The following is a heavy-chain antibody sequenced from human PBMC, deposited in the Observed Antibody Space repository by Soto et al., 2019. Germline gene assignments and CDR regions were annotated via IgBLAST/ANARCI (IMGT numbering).Heavy chain of an antibody. CDR2: IYHSGST. J-gene: IGHJ5*02. Sequence: TLSLTCAVSGGSISSGGYSWSWIRQPPGKGLEWIGYIYHSGSTYYNPSLKSRVTISVDRSKNQFSLKLSSVTAADTAVYYCARAAIAVAGTYWFDPWGQGTLVTVSS. V-gene: IGHV4-30-2*01. CDR1: GGSISSGGYS. D-gene: IGHD6-19*01. CDR3: ARAAIAVAGTYWFDP.